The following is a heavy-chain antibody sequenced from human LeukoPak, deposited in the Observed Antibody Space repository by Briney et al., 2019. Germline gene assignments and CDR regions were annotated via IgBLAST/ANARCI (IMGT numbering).Heavy chain of an antibody. CDR3: ARAPDYYDSSGYYYFDY. J-gene: IGHJ4*02. Sequence: ASVKVSCKASGYTFTGYYMHWVRQAPGQGLEWMGWINPNSGGTNYAQKFQGRVTMTRDTSISTAYMELSRLRSDDMAVYYCARAPDYYDSSGYYYFDYWGQGTLVTVSS. V-gene: IGHV1-2*02. CDR2: INPNSGGT. CDR1: GYTFTGYY. D-gene: IGHD3-22*01.